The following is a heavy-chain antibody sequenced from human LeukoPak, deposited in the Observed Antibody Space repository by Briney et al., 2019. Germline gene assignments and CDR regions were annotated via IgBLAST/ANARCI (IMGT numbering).Heavy chain of an antibody. Sequence: GGSLRLSCAASGFTSSSYAMSWVRQAPGKGLEWVSAISGSGGSTYYADSVKGRFTISRDNSKNTLYLQMNSLRAEDTAVYYCAKDGYCSSTSCQFDYWGQGTLVTVSS. CDR2: ISGSGGST. J-gene: IGHJ4*02. D-gene: IGHD2-2*01. CDR3: AKDGYCSSTSCQFDY. CDR1: GFTSSSYA. V-gene: IGHV3-23*01.